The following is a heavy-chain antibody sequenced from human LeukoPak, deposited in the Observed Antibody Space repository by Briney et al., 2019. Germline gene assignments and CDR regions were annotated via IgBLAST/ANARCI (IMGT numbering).Heavy chain of an antibody. CDR2: ISGSGGST. CDR3: AKGVSTWYAGFDY. J-gene: IGHJ4*02. CDR1: GFTFSSYW. V-gene: IGHV3-23*01. D-gene: IGHD6-13*01. Sequence: GGSLRLSCAASGFTFSSYWMHWVRQAPGKGLEWVSAISGSGGSTYYADSVKGRFTISRDNSKNTLYLQMNSLRAEDTAIYYCAKGVSTWYAGFDYWGQGTLVTVSS.